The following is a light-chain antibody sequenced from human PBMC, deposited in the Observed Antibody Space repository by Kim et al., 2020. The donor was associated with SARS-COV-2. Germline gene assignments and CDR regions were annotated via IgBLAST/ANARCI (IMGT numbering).Light chain of an antibody. Sequence: SSVGDRVTITCLASQTISYQFNWYQPKPGEAPKLLIYATSSLESGVPSRFSGSGSGTDLALTISSLRPGDFASYYCQQSYTTPITFGVGTKVDIK. CDR1: QTISYQ. CDR3: QQSYTTPIT. V-gene: IGKV1-39*01. J-gene: IGKJ3*01. CDR2: ATS.